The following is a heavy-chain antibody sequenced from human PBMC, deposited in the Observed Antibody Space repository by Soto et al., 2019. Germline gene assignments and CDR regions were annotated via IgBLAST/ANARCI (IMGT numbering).Heavy chain of an antibody. CDR3: ARGPCRRGPCYYWYIDY. CDR2: IYPGDSDT. J-gene: IGHJ4*02. D-gene: IGHD3-22*01. Sequence: GESLKISCQGSGYTFTTNWIGWVRQMPGKGLEWMGIIYPGDSDTRYSPSFQGQVTISVDKSISTAYLEWSSLKASDTAVYYCARGPCRRGPCYYWYIDYWGQGTLVTVSS. V-gene: IGHV5-51*01. CDR1: GYTFTTNW.